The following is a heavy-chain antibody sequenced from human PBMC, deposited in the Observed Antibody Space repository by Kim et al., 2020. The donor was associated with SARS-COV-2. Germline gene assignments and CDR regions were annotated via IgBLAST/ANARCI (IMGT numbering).Heavy chain of an antibody. D-gene: IGHD6-13*01. J-gene: IGHJ4*02. V-gene: IGHV4-34*01. CDR1: GGSFSGYY. Sequence: SETLSLTCAVYGGSFSGYYWSWIRQPPGKGLEWIGEINHSGSTNYNPSLKSRVTISVDTSKNQFSLKLSSVTAADTAVYYCARSTYSSSWYRYWGQGTLVTVSS. CDR3: ARSTYSSSWYRY. CDR2: INHSGST.